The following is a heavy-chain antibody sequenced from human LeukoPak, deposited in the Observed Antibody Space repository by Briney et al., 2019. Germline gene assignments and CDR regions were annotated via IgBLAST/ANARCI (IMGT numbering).Heavy chain of an antibody. J-gene: IGHJ4*02. CDR2: INSDRTIT. CDR3: ARGTLGYHYDTSGYHDY. CDR1: GFTFSNYW. D-gene: IGHD3-22*01. Sequence: PGGSLRLSCADSGFTFSNYWMHWVRQAPGKGLVWVSRINSDRTITSYADSVKGRFTISRDNAKNTLYLQMNSLRAEDTAVYYCARGTLGYHYDTSGYHDYWGQGTLVTVSS. V-gene: IGHV3-74*01.